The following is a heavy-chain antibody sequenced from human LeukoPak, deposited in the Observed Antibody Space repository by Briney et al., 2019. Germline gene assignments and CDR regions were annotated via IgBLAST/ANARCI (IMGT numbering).Heavy chain of an antibody. CDR3: ARPSTGDYYYYGMDV. D-gene: IGHD4-17*01. Sequence: GASVKVSCKASGYTFTSYGISWVRQAPGQGLEWMGRIIPILGIANYAQKFQGRVTITADKSTSTAYMELSSLRSEDTAVYYCARPSTGDYYYYGMDVWGQGTTVTVSS. V-gene: IGHV1-69*04. J-gene: IGHJ6*02. CDR1: GYTFTSYG. CDR2: IIPILGIA.